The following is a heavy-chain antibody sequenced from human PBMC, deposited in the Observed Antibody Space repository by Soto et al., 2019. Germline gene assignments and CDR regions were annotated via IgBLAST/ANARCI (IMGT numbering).Heavy chain of an antibody. CDR1: GYSFTSYW. CDR3: ARAPSIAAAGTPYYYYYGMDV. J-gene: IGHJ6*02. Sequence: PGESLKISCKGSGYSFTSYWISWVRQMPGKGLEWMGRIDPSDSYTNYSPSFQGHVTISADKSISTAYLQWSSLKASDTAMYYCARAPSIAAAGTPYYYYYGMDVWGQGPTVTVSS. CDR2: IDPSDSYT. V-gene: IGHV5-10-1*01. D-gene: IGHD6-13*01.